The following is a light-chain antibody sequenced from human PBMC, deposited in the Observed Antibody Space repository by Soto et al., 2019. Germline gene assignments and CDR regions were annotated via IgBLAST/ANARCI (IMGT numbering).Light chain of an antibody. J-gene: IGKJ5*01. CDR2: GAS. CDR1: QSVSSN. V-gene: IGKV3-15*01. Sequence: EIVLTQSPATLSVSPGERATLSCRASQSVSSNLAWYQQKPGQAPRLLIYGASTRATGIPARFSGSGSGTEFTLTISSLQSEDFAVYYCQQYNNWPPPPFGQGTRLEIK. CDR3: QQYNNWPPPP.